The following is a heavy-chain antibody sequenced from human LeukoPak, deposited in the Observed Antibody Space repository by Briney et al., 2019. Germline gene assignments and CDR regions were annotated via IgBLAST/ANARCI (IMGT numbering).Heavy chain of an antibody. D-gene: IGHD3-10*01. CDR3: AKDLIRGSGSYGMDV. V-gene: IGHV3-48*03. CDR1: GFPFRTYA. J-gene: IGHJ6*02. CDR2: ISSSSTI. Sequence: GGPLSLSFAASGFPFRTYAMTGVRRPPGRGLGWVSYISSSSTIYYADSVKGRFTISRDNAKNSLYLQMNSLRVEDTALYYCAKDLIRGSGSYGMDVWGQGTTVTVSS.